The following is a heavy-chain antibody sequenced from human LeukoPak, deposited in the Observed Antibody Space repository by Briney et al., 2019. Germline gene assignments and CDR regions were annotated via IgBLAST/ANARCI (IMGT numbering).Heavy chain of an antibody. CDR2: IYSDGRT. CDR3: ARAFDHHFDY. J-gene: IGHJ4*02. CDR1: GFIVSSSY. Sequence: GGSVRLSCGASGFIVSSSYMGWVRQAPGKGLEWVSYIYSDGRTFYADSVKGRFTTSRDSSKNTLDFQMNSLRAEDTAVYYCARAFDHHFDYWGQGTLVTVSS. D-gene: IGHD3-16*01. V-gene: IGHV3-53*01.